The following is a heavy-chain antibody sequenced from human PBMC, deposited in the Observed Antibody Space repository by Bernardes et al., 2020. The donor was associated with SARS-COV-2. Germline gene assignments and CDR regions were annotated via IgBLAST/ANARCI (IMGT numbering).Heavy chain of an antibody. CDR2: IYSTGST. CDR3: ARHGGYCSGTSCDNPPAFDI. D-gene: IGHD2-2*01. V-gene: IGHV4-59*08. J-gene: IGHJ3*02. Sequence: SETLSLTCTVSGASIISYYWSWIRQPPGKGLEWILYIYSTGSTNYNPSLKSRVTISVDTSKNQFSLNLSSVTAADTAVDYCARHGGYCSGTSCDNPPAFDIWGQGTMVNVSS. CDR1: GASIISYY.